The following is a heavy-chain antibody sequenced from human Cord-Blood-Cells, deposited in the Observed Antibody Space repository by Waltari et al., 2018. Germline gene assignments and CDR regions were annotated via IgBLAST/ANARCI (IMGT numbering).Heavy chain of an antibody. D-gene: IGHD1-1*01. J-gene: IGHJ6*03. CDR3: AGVGSMERRYYYYYYMDV. Sequence: QVQLVQSGAEVKKPGSSVKVSCKASGGTFSSYAISWVRQAPGQGLEWMGGIIPILGTANYAQNCQSRVTITADKATSTAYMELSSLRSEDTAVYYCAGVGSMERRYYYYYYMDVWGKGTTVTVSS. CDR1: GGTFSSYA. CDR2: IIPILGTA. V-gene: IGHV1-69*10.